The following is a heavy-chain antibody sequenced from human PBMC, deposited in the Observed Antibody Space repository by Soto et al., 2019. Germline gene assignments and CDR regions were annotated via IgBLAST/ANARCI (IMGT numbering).Heavy chain of an antibody. CDR1: VESVSSNCAA. J-gene: IGHJ6*02. CDR3: ATDPNIAAACTIFRFFLYGMDF. CDR2: TYYRSKWYN. D-gene: IGHD6-25*01. Sequence: SQTLSRTCAISVESVSSNCAAWNWIRQSPSRRLEWLGRTYYRSKWYNDYAVSVKSRITINPDTSKNQFSLQLNSVTPEQTAVYNCATDPNIAAACTIFRFFLYGMDFWGQGTRVTVSS. V-gene: IGHV6-1*01.